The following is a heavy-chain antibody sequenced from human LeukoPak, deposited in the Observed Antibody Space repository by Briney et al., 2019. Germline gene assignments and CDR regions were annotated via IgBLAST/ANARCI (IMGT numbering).Heavy chain of an antibody. CDR2: INPSGGST. J-gene: IGHJ6*03. CDR3: ARNYYDSSGYAPYYYYYMDV. CDR1: GYTFTSYY. V-gene: IGHV1-46*01. Sequence: ASVKVSCKASGYTFTSYYMHWVRQAPGQGLEWMGIINPSGGSTSYAQKFQGRVTMTRDMSTSTVYMELSSLRSEDTAVYYCARNYYDSSGYAPYYYYYMDVWGKGTTVTISS. D-gene: IGHD3-22*01.